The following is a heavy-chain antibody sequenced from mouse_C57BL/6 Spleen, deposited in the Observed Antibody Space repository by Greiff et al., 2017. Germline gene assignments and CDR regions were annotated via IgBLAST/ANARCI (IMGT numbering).Heavy chain of an antibody. CDR3: ARDDYDVRFDY. Sequence: QVQLQQPGAELVRPGSSVKLSCKASGYTFTSYWMHWVKQRPIQGLEWIGNIDPSDSETHYNQKFKDKATLTVDKSSSTAYMQLSSLTSEDSAVYYCARDDYDVRFDYWGQGTLVTVSA. V-gene: IGHV1-52*01. J-gene: IGHJ3*01. CDR1: GYTFTSYW. D-gene: IGHD2-4*01. CDR2: IDPSDSET.